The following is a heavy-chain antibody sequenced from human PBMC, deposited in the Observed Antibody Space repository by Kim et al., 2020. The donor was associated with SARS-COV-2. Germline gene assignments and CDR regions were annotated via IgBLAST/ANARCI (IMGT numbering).Heavy chain of an antibody. V-gene: IGHV4-34*01. CDR2: LKNDGST. Sequence: SETLSLTCAVSGGSFSLVLWTCIRPASGKLRELIGQLKNDGSTNSNPSHKRLVLISLHTSKHQFSLSLNSVTAADTAIYFCARERQGMVKFSYFGILTGSTAHYYYTDVWAKRTSVTVAS. CDR3: ARERQGMVKFSYFGILTGSTAHYYYTDV. J-gene: IGHJ6*03. CDR1: GGSFSLVL. D-gene: IGHD3-9*01.